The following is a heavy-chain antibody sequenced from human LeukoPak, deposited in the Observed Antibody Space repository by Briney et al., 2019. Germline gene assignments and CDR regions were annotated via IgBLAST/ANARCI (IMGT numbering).Heavy chain of an antibody. CDR1: GFTFGDYA. CDR2: IDLSSSTL. CDR3: ARGHYGLDV. J-gene: IGHJ6*02. Sequence: GALRLSCTASGFTFGDYAMSWFRQAPGKGLEWISYIDLSSSTLYYGDSVKGRFTISRDNAKNSVYLQMNSLRAEDTAVYYCARGHYGLDVWGQGTTVTVSS. V-gene: IGHV3-11*01.